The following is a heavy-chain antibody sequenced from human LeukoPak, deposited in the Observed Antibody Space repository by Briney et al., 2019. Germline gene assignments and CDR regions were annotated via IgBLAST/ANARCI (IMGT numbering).Heavy chain of an antibody. V-gene: IGHV3-30*02. Sequence: PGGSLRLSCAASGFMFSGYGMHWVRQAPGKGLEWLTYIRYDESLKYCADSVKGRFTISRDNSQSILYLQMNSLGTEDTATYYCAAIAEVAIHWGQGTLVTVSS. CDR1: GFMFSGYG. D-gene: IGHD2-21*01. CDR2: IRYDESLK. CDR3: AAIAEVAIH. J-gene: IGHJ4*02.